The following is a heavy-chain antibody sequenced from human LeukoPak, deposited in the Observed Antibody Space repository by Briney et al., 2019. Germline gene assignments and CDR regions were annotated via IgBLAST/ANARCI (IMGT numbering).Heavy chain of an antibody. Sequence: GGSLRLSCAASGFTFSSFGMHWVRQTPGKGLEWVTFIHNYETTEYYADSVKGRFTISRDNAKNSLYLQMNSLRAEDTAVYYCARLSPSGWYGYFQQWGQGTRVTVSA. CDR3: ARLSPSGWYGYFQQ. J-gene: IGHJ1*01. D-gene: IGHD6-19*01. CDR1: GFTFSSFG. V-gene: IGHV3-30*02. CDR2: IHNYETTE.